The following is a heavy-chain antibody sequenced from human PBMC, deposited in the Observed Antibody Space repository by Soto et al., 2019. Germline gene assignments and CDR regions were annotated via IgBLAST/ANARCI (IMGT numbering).Heavy chain of an antibody. Sequence: ASVKVSCKASGYTFTYYPIHWVRQAPGQRLEWMGWINIGNGNTASSQKFQDRVTIKRETSASTAYMELTSLRSEDTAVYYCAREPLCGGRCYDNYFDPWGQGTLVTVSS. V-gene: IGHV1-3*04. CDR2: INIGNGNT. D-gene: IGHD2-15*01. CDR1: GYTFTYYP. CDR3: AREPLCGGRCYDNYFDP. J-gene: IGHJ5*02.